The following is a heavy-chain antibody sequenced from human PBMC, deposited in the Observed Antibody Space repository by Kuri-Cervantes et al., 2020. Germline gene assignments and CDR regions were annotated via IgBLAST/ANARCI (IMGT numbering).Heavy chain of an antibody. CDR1: GFTVSSNY. D-gene: IGHD3-10*01. V-gene: IGHV3-53*05. Sequence: ETLSLTCAASGFTVSSNYMSWVRQAPGKGLEWVSVIYSGGSTYYADSVKGRFTISRDNSKNTLYLQMNSLRAEDTAVYYCARGGYGSGSYYYYGMDVWGQGTTVTVSS. CDR3: ARGGYGSGSYYYYGMDV. CDR2: IYSGGST. J-gene: IGHJ6*02.